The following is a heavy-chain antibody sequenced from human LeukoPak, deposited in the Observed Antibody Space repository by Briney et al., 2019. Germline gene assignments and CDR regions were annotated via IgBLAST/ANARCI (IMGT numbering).Heavy chain of an antibody. CDR2: INWNGGST. J-gene: IGHJ5*02. D-gene: IGHD6-13*01. CDR1: GFTFDHYG. Sequence: GGSLRLSRAASGFTFDHYGMSWVRQAPGKGLEWVSGINWNGGSTGYADSVKGRFTISRDNAKNSLYLQMNSLRAEDTALYYCARAVGGSSLGSWGQGTLVTVSS. CDR3: ARAVGGSSLGS. V-gene: IGHV3-20*04.